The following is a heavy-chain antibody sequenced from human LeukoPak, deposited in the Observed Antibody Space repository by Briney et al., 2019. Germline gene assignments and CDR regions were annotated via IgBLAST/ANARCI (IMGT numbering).Heavy chain of an antibody. V-gene: IGHV3-23*01. CDR2: ISGRDGNT. J-gene: IGHJ4*02. CDR1: GFTFSSYA. D-gene: IGHD6-19*01. Sequence: GGSLRLSCAASGFTFSSYAMSWVRQAPGKGLEWVSGISGRDGNTYYADSVKGRFTISRDNSKDTLYLQMISLRVEDTAIYYCAKDRIVMSGFFDYWGQGTLVTVSS. CDR3: AKDRIVMSGFFDY.